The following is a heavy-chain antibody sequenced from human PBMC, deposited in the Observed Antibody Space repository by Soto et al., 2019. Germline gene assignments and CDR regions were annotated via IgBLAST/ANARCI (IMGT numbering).Heavy chain of an antibody. CDR3: ARGITGTVTYYYGLVV. CDR2: IIPIFGTA. D-gene: IGHD1-20*01. V-gene: IGHV1-69*12. CDR1: GGTLSSYA. J-gene: IGHJ6*02. Sequence: QVQLVQSGAEVKKPGSSMKVSCKASGGTLSSYAISGVRQAPGQGLEWMGGIIPIFGTADYAQKFHGRVTITADESTSTAYMELTSLISEDTAEYYCARGITGTVTYYYGLVVWGQGTTVTVSS.